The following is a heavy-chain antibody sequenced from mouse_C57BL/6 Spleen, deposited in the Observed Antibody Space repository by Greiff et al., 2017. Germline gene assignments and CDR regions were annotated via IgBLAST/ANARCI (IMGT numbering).Heavy chain of an antibody. CDR1: GYAFSSSW. CDR3: VRSTMSAMDY. V-gene: IGHV1-82*01. J-gene: IGHJ4*01. Sequence: VKLMESGPELVKPGASVAISCKASGYAFSSSWMNWVKQRPGKGLEWIGRIYPGDGDTNYTGKFKGKATLTADKSSSTAYMQLSSLTSEDSAVYCCVRSTMSAMDYWGQGTSVTVSS. CDR2: IYPGDGDT. D-gene: IGHD2-4*01.